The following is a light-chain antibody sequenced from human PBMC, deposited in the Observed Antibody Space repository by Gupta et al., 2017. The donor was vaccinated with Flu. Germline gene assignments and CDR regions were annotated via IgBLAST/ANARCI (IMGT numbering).Light chain of an antibody. V-gene: IGLV3-1*01. J-gene: IGLJ2*01. CDR2: RDV. CDR1: ELGDRY. Sequence: SYALVQPPSVSVSPGQTATITCSGDELGDRYVCWYQQKPGQSPVLVIYRDVIRPSGIPDRFSGSNSGNTATLTISGTQAVDEADYYCQAWDSNICEFGGGTRVTVL. CDR3: QAWDSNICE.